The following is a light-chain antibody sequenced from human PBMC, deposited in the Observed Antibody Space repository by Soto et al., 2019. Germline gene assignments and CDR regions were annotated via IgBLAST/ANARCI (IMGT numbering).Light chain of an antibody. Sequence: DIQITQSPSSLSVSVGASVTITCRVSQIIGGFLNCYQQNLGKARELLIYAASSLQSGVPPRFSGSGSGTDFTLTISSLQPEDFATYYCHQSYSTPLTFGGGTKVDIK. CDR3: HQSYSTPLT. CDR1: QIIGGF. V-gene: IGKV1-39*01. J-gene: IGKJ4*01. CDR2: AAS.